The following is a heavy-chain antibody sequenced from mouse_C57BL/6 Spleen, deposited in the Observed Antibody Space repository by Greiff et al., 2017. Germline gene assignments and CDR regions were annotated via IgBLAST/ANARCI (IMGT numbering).Heavy chain of an antibody. J-gene: IGHJ1*03. CDR1: GFTFNTYA. V-gene: IGHV10-3*01. Sequence: EVQRVESGGGLVQPKGSLKLSCAASGFTFNTYAMHWVRQAPGKGLEWVARIRRKSSNYATYYADSVKDRFTISRDDSQSMLYLQMNNLKTEDTAMYYCVRDYYGSSYWYFDVWGTGTTVTVSS. CDR3: VRDYYGSSYWYFDV. D-gene: IGHD1-1*01. CDR2: IRRKSSNYAT.